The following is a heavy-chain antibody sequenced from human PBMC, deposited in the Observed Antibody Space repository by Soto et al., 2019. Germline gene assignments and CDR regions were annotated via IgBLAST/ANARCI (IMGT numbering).Heavy chain of an antibody. Sequence: ASVKVSCKASGYTFTSYGISWVRQAPGQGLEWMGWISAYNGNTNYAQKLQGRVTMTTDTSTSTAYMELRSLRSDDTAVYYCARAPLVLRYSDPSQGGNWFDSWGQGTLVTVSS. J-gene: IGHJ5*01. V-gene: IGHV1-18*04. CDR3: ARAPLVLRYSDPSQGGNWFDS. D-gene: IGHD3-9*01. CDR1: GYTFTSYG. CDR2: ISAYNGNT.